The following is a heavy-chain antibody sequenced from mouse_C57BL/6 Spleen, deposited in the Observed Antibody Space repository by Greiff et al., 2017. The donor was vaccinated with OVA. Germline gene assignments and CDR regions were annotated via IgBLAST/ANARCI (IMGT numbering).Heavy chain of an antibody. Sequence: QVQLQQSGPELVKPGASVKISCKASGYAFSSSWMNWVKQRPGQGLEWIGRIYPGDGDTNYNGKFKGKAKLTADKSSSTAYMQLSSLTSEDSAVYFCAKEGNGYYYFDYWGQGTTLTVSS. CDR3: AKEGNGYYYFDY. CDR1: GYAFSSSW. CDR2: IYPGDGDT. V-gene: IGHV1-82*01. J-gene: IGHJ2*01. D-gene: IGHD2-3*01.